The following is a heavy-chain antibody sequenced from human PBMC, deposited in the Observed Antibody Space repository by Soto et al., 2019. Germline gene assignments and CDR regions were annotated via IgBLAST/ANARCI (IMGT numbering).Heavy chain of an antibody. CDR3: ASAVSPIPKFDY. Sequence: SETLSITCTVSGVSITRYYWSCILQPPGQGLEWIGYIYYTGITNYNPSLKSRVTISVDMSQNQFSLKLNSVTAADTAMYYCASAVSPIPKFDYWGHVTLVTVS. D-gene: IGHD2-2*02. V-gene: IGHV4-59*01. CDR2: IYYTGIT. CDR1: GVSITRYY. J-gene: IGHJ4*01.